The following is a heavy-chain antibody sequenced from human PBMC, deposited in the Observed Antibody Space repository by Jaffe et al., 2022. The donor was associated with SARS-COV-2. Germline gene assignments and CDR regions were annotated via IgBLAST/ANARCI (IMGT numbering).Heavy chain of an antibody. D-gene: IGHD3-22*01. J-gene: IGHJ4*02. Sequence: EVQLVESGGGLVQPGRSLRLSCAASGFTFDDYAMHWVRQAPGKGLEWVSGISWNSGSIGYADSVKGRFTISRDNAKNSLYLQMNSLRAEDTALYYCAKDKDYYDSSGYGDWGQGTLVTVSS. V-gene: IGHV3-9*01. CDR2: ISWNSGSI. CDR1: GFTFDDYA. CDR3: AKDKDYYDSSGYGD.